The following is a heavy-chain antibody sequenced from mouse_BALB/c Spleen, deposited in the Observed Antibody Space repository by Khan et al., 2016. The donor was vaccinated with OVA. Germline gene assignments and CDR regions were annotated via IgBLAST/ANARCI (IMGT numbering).Heavy chain of an antibody. D-gene: IGHD1-1*01. J-gene: IGHJ2*01. CDR1: AYSITSGYA. V-gene: IGHV3-2*02. CDR3: ARGNYYGYYFDI. Sequence: DVQLQVPGPGLVKPSQSLSLTCTVTAYSITSGYAWNWIRQFPGNNLEWMGCLSYSGVTSYTPSLKCRFSITRDPSKNQFFLQLNSVTTEDTATYYCARGNYYGYYFDIWGQGTTLTVSS. CDR2: LSYSGVT.